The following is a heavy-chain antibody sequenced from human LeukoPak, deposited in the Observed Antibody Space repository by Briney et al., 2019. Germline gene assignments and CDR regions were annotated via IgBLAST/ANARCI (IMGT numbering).Heavy chain of an antibody. J-gene: IGHJ4*02. CDR3: ASTYYYDSSVGY. D-gene: IGHD3-22*01. CDR2: IGGSDGRT. V-gene: IGHV3-23*01. Sequence: GGSLRLSCAASGFTFSTYAMSWVRQAPGKGLEWVSLIGGSDGRTRYADSVKGRFTISRDNAKNSLYLQMNSLRAEDTAVYYCASTYYYDSSVGYWGQGTLVTVSS. CDR1: GFTFSTYA.